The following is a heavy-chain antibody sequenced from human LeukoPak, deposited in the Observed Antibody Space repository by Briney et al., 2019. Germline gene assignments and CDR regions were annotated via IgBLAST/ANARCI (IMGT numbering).Heavy chain of an antibody. J-gene: IGHJ6*02. D-gene: IGHD6-6*01. Sequence: GGSLILSCAASGFTFSSYSMVWVRQAPGKGLEWVSSISSGSNYIYYADSVKGRFTISRDNARTSLYLQMNSLRAEDTAVYYCARDKAQDSVYYGMDVWGQGTTVTVSS. CDR3: ARDKAQDSVYYGMDV. CDR2: ISSGSNYI. V-gene: IGHV3-21*06. CDR1: GFTFSSYS.